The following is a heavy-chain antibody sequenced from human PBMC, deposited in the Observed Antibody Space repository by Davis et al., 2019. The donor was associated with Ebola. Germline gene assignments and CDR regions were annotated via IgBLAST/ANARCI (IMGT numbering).Heavy chain of an antibody. D-gene: IGHD2-2*01. V-gene: IGHV3-30*02. Sequence: PGGSLRLSCAASGFNFRSYGMHWVRQAPDKGLEWVAVIWYDGSRKYYGDSVKGRSTISRDNSNNLLYLQMNSLRAEDTAVYYCAKGGGRIGYCSSASCHEYFFDYWGQGTPVTVSS. CDR2: IWYDGSRK. CDR1: GFNFRSYG. CDR3: AKGGGRIGYCSSASCHEYFFDY. J-gene: IGHJ4*02.